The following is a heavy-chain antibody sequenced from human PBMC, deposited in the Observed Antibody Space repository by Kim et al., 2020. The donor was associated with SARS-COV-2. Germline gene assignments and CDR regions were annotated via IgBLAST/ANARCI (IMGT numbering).Heavy chain of an antibody. Sequence: TPPLKSRVTISVDTSKNQFSLKLSSVTAADTAVYYCARGRKTGTTEAFDIWGQGTMVTVSS. D-gene: IGHD1-1*01. J-gene: IGHJ3*02. CDR3: ARGRKTGTTEAFDI. V-gene: IGHV4-34*01.